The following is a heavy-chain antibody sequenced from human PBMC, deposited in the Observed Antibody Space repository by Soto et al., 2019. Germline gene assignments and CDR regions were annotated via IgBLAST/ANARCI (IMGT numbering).Heavy chain of an antibody. CDR3: TRLPTWSFRFEP. J-gene: IGHJ5*02. D-gene: IGHD1-26*01. CDR2: IKTKTDKYAT. Sequence: LRLSCAASGFTFSGSAMHWGRQASGKGLEWVGRIKTKTDKYATAYAASVKGRFTVSRDDSKNTAYLQMNSLKAEDTAVYYCTRLPTWSFRFEPWGQGTLVTVSS. V-gene: IGHV3-73*01. CDR1: GFTFSGSA.